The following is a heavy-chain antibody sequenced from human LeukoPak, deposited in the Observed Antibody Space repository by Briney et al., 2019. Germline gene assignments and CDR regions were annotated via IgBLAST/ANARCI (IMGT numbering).Heavy chain of an antibody. CDR1: GFTFSSYA. CDR2: ISSSSYI. Sequence: GGSLRLSCAASGFTFSSYAMHWVRQAPGKGLEWVSSISSSSYIYYADSVKGRFTISRDNAKNSLYLQMNSLRAEDTAVYYCARDRDGYNIAFDIWGQGTLVTVSS. J-gene: IGHJ4*02. CDR3: ARDRDGYNIAFDI. V-gene: IGHV3-21*01. D-gene: IGHD5-24*01.